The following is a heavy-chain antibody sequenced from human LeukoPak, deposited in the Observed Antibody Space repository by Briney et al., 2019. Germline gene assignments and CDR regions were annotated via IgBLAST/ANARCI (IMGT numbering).Heavy chain of an antibody. CDR1: GYTFTSYD. D-gene: IGHD3-3*01. CDR3: ARARRRFLEWLLSQYYFDY. V-gene: IGHV1-8*01. J-gene: IGHJ4*02. CDR2: MNPNSGNT. Sequence: ASVKVSCKASGYTFTSYDINWVRQATGQGLEWMGWMNPNSGNTGYAQKFQGRVTMTRNTSINTAYMELSSLRSEDTAVYYCARARRRFLEWLLSQYYFDYWGQGTLVTVSS.